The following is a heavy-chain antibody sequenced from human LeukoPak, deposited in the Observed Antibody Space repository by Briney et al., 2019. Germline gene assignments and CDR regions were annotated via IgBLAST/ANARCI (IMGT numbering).Heavy chain of an antibody. CDR3: ARLITGTTTAFEI. CDR2: VYTSGST. CDR1: GGSISGYY. Sequence: SETLSLTCSVSGGSISGYYWTWIRQPAGKGLEWIGRVYTSGSTHYNPSLKTRLTMSVDTSKNQFSLKLSPVTAADTAVYYSARLITGTTTAFEIWGQGKLVTVSS. V-gene: IGHV4-4*07. J-gene: IGHJ3*02. D-gene: IGHD1-7*01.